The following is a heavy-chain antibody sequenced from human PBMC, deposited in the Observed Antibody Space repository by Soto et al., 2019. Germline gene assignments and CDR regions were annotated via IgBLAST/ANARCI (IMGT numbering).Heavy chain of an antibody. CDR3: ARSPAVAGLIYYYYGMDV. J-gene: IGHJ6*02. CDR1: GGSISSGDYY. Sequence: SLTCTVSGGSISSGDYYWSWIRQPPGKGLEWIGYIYYSGSTYYNPSLKSRVTISVDTSKNQFSLKLSSVTAADTAVYYCARSPAVAGLIYYYYGMDVWGQGTTVTVSS. V-gene: IGHV4-30-4*01. CDR2: IYYSGST. D-gene: IGHD6-19*01.